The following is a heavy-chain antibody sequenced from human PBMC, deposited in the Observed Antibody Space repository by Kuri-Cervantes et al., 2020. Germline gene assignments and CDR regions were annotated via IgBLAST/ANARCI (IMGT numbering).Heavy chain of an antibody. Sequence: SVKVSCKASGGTFSSYAISWVRQAPGQGLEWMGGIIPIFGTANYAQKFQGRVTITTDGSTSTAYMELSSLRSEDTAVYYCAIPLNWNYPDVYWGQGTLVTVSS. V-gene: IGHV1-69*05. CDR2: IIPIFGTA. J-gene: IGHJ4*02. D-gene: IGHD1-7*01. CDR3: AIPLNWNYPDVY. CDR1: GGTFSSYA.